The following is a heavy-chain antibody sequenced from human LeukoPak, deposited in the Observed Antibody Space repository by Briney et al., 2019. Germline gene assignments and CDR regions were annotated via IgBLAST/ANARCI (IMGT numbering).Heavy chain of an antibody. CDR1: GFTFSSYA. CDR2: ISGSGGST. J-gene: IGHJ6*03. D-gene: IGHD6-6*01. V-gene: IGHV3-23*01. Sequence: GGSLRLSCAASGFTFSSYAMSWVRQAPGKGLEWVSAISGSGGSTYYADSVRGRFTISRDNSKNTLYLQMNSLRAEDTAVYYCARMADSSFEYYYYYYMDVWGKGTTVTVSS. CDR3: ARMADSSFEYYYYYYMDV.